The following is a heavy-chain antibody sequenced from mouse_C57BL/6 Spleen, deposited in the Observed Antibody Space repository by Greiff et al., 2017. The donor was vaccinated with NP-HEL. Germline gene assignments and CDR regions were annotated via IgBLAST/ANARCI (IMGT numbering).Heavy chain of an antibody. J-gene: IGHJ4*01. V-gene: IGHV6-3*01. CDR2: IRSKSDNYAT. D-gene: IGHD2-3*01. Sequence: EVKVEESGGGLVQPGGSMKLSCVASGFTFSNYWMNWVRQSPGKGLEWVAQIRSKSDNYATNYAESVKGRFTISRDDSKSRVYLQINNLRAEDTGIYYCTGDGYYYAMDYWGQGTSVTVSS. CDR3: TGDGYYYAMDY. CDR1: GFTFSNYW.